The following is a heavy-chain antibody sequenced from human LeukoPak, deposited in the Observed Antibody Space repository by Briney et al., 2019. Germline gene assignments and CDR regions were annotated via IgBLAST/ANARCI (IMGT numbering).Heavy chain of an antibody. CDR3: AKGLTGDFDY. J-gene: IGHJ4*02. CDR1: GFTFSSYW. Sequence: GGSLRLSCAASGFTFSSYWMHWVRQAPGKGLEWVSAISGSGGSTYYADSVKGRFTISRDNSKNTLYLQMNSLRAEDTAVYYCAKGLTGDFDYWGQGTLVTVSS. CDR2: ISGSGGST. D-gene: IGHD7-27*01. V-gene: IGHV3-23*01.